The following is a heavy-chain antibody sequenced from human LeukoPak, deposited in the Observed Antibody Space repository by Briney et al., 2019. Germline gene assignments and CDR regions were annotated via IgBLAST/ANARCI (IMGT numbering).Heavy chain of an antibody. J-gene: IGHJ5*02. CDR1: GGSISSSNW. CDR3: ARTSPRGIAAAGVWFDP. CDR2: IYHSWST. V-gene: IGHV4-4*02. Sequence: PSEALSLTCAVSGGSISSSNWWSWVRQPPGKGLDWIGEIYHSWSTNYNPSLKSRVTISVAKSKNQCSLKLSSVTAADTAVYYCARTSPRGIAAAGVWFDPWGQGTLVTVSS. D-gene: IGHD6-13*01.